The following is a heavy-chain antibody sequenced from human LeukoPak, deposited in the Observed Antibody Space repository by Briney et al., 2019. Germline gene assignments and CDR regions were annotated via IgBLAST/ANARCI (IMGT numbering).Heavy chain of an antibody. CDR3: ARATVTTLRGWFDP. V-gene: IGHV4-59*11. Sequence: SETLSLTCTVSGGSISSHYWSWIRQPPGKGLEWIGYIYYSGSTNYNPSLKSRVTISVDTSKNQFSLKLSSVTAADTAVYCCARATVTTLRGWFDPWGQGTLVTVSS. CDR2: IYYSGST. J-gene: IGHJ5*02. CDR1: GGSISSHY. D-gene: IGHD4-11*01.